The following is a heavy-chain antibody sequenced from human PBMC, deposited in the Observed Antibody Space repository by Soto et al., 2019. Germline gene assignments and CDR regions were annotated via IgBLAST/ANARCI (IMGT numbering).Heavy chain of an antibody. CDR1: GGAFSNHA. D-gene: IGHD1-20*01. J-gene: IGHJ6*02. V-gene: IGHV1-69*06. CDR2: IIPIFGTP. CDR3: AKDRVYGLMDV. Sequence: SVKVSCKAAGGAFSNHAISWVRQAPGQGLEWMGGIIPIFGTPMYAQEFKGRVTITADKSMSTVYMELNSLRAEDTAVYYCAKDRVYGLMDVWGQGTTVTVSS.